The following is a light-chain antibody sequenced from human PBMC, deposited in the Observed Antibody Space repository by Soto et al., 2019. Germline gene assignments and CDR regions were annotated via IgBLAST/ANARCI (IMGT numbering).Light chain of an antibody. CDR1: SSDVGGYNY. V-gene: IGLV2-14*01. CDR3: SSYTSSNTLLDV. J-gene: IGLJ1*01. CDR2: EVT. Sequence: QSVLTQPASVSGSPGQSITISCTGTSSDVGGYNYVSWYQQYPGNAPKLMIYEVTNRPSGVSNRFSGSKSGNTASLTISGLQAEDEADYYCSSYTSSNTLLDVFGTGTKVTVL.